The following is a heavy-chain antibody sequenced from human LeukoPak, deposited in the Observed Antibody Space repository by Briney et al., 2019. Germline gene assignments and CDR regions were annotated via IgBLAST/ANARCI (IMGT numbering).Heavy chain of an antibody. J-gene: IGHJ4*02. CDR3: TRDFRWTGGYFDY. D-gene: IGHD1-14*01. CDR1: GFTFSNYW. Sequence: PGGSLRLSCAASGFTFSNYWMSWVRQSPGKGLEWVANIKQDGSEKYYMDSVKGRFTISIDNAKNSLYLQMNSLGAEDTAVYYCTRDFRWTGGYFDYWGQGTLATVSS. CDR2: IKQDGSEK. V-gene: IGHV3-7*01.